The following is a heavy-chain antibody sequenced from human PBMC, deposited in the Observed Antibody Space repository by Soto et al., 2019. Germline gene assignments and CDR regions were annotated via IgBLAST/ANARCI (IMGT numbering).Heavy chain of an antibody. D-gene: IGHD3-9*01. V-gene: IGHV4-39*01. CDR3: AGVVRYFDWSVTPPRY. CDR1: GGSISSSSYH. Sequence: QLQLQESGPGLVKPSETLSLTCTVSGGSISSSSYHCGWIRQPPGEGLEWIGSIHYSGSTYYNPSLKSRVTISVDTSKNQCSLKLSSVTAADTAVYYCAGVVRYFDWSVTPPRYWCQETMGTVSS. CDR2: IHYSGST. J-gene: IGHJ4*02.